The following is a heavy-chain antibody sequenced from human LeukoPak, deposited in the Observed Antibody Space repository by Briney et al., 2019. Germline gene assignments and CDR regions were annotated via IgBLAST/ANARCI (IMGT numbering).Heavy chain of an antibody. V-gene: IGHV3-23*01. CDR1: GFTFSTYA. J-gene: IGHJ5*02. D-gene: IGHD3-10*01. Sequence: QSGGSLRLSCAASGFTFSTYAMSWVRQAPGRGLEWVSAISGSGGSTYYPDSVKGRVTISRDNSKNTLYLQMNSLRVEDTAVYYCAKDRYEYYYGSGSYLSDPWGQGTLVTVSS. CDR3: AKDRYEYYYGSGSYLSDP. CDR2: ISGSGGST.